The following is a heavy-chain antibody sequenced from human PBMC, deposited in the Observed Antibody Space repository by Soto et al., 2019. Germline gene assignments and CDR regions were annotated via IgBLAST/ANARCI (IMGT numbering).Heavy chain of an antibody. CDR3: TTDKRYCSGGSCYWFDD. Sequence: GVSLRLSCAASGFPFGNSDMSWGRQAPGKGLEWVSVISANGGVAYYVDSVKGRFTISRDNSKNTLFLQMNSLKTEDTAVYYCTTDKRYCSGGSCYWFDDWGQGTLVIVAS. D-gene: IGHD2-15*01. CDR2: ISANGGVA. CDR1: GFPFGNSD. J-gene: IGHJ4*02. V-gene: IGHV3-23*01.